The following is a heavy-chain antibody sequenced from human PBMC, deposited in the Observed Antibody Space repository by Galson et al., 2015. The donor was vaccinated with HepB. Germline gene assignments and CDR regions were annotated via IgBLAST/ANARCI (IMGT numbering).Heavy chain of an antibody. Sequence: SVKVSCKASGYTFSSYSIAWVRQAPGQGLEWMGWISPHNRNTNYAQNLQGRVTMTTDTSTSTAYMELRSLRFDDTAVYYCARDESIVGGSGGYWGQGTLVSVSS. D-gene: IGHD1-26*01. CDR3: ARDESIVGGSGGY. J-gene: IGHJ4*02. V-gene: IGHV1-18*01. CDR2: ISPHNRNT. CDR1: GYTFSSYS.